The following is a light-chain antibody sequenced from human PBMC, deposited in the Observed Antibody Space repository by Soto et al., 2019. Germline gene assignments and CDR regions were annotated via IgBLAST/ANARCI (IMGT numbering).Light chain of an antibody. Sequence: QSVLIQPPSASGTPGQRVTISCSGSSSNIGSNYVYWFQQLPGAAPKLLSYRNNQRPSGVPDRFSGSKSGTSDSLAIPGLPSEDEADYDCATWENNWPARGFGGGTQGTVL. V-gene: IGLV1-47*01. CDR2: RNN. CDR1: SSNIGSNY. J-gene: IGLJ3*02. CDR3: ATWENNWPARG.